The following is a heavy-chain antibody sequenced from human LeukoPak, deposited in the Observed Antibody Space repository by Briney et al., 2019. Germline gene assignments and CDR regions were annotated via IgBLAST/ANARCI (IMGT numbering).Heavy chain of an antibody. Sequence: ASVKVSCKASGGTFSSYAISWVRQAPGQGLEWMGGIIPIFGTANYAQKFQGRVTITRDTSASTAYMELSSLRSEDTAVYYCAREGLGLDFDYWGQGTLVTVSS. CDR2: IIPIFGTA. CDR1: GGTFSSYA. CDR3: AREGLGLDFDY. J-gene: IGHJ4*02. V-gene: IGHV1-69*05. D-gene: IGHD5-12*01.